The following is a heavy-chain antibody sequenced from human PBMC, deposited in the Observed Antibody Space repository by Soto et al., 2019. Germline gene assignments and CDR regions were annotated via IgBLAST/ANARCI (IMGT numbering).Heavy chain of an antibody. V-gene: IGHV1-3*01. D-gene: IGHD3-16*01. CDR3: ARGYGGPIGWFDP. Sequence: QVQLVQSGAEVKKPGASVKVSCKASGYTFTSYAMHWVRQAPGQRLEWMGWINAGNGNTKYSQKFQGRVTITRDTSASTAYMELSSMRSEDTAVYYCARGYGGPIGWFDPWGQGTLVTVSS. CDR1: GYTFTSYA. CDR2: INAGNGNT. J-gene: IGHJ5*02.